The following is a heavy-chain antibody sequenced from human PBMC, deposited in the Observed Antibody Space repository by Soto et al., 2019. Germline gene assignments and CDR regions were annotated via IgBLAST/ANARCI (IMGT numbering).Heavy chain of an antibody. J-gene: IGHJ5*02. D-gene: IGHD3-10*01. CDR1: GGSISSGGYY. Sequence: PSETLSLTCTVSGGSISSGGYYWSWIRQHPGKGLEWIGYIYYSGSTYYNPSLKSRVTISVDTSKNQFSLKLSSVTAADTAVYYCARAPYGKRAWFDPWGQGTLVTVSS. CDR3: ARAPYGKRAWFDP. V-gene: IGHV4-31*03. CDR2: IYYSGST.